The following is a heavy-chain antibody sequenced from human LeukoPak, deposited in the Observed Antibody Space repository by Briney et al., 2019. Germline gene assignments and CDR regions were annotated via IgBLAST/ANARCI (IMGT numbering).Heavy chain of an antibody. J-gene: IGHJ5*02. CDR1: GGSISSTSYY. V-gene: IGHV4-39*07. D-gene: IGHD5-24*01. CDR3: ARALDGYNYWGSVSKFDP. Sequence: PSETLSLTCVVSGGSISSTSYYWGWIRQPPGKGLEWIGSIYYSGSTYYSPSLKSRVTISVDTSKNQFSLKLSSVTAADTAVYYCARALDGYNYWGSVSKFDPWGQGTLVTVSS. CDR2: IYYSGST.